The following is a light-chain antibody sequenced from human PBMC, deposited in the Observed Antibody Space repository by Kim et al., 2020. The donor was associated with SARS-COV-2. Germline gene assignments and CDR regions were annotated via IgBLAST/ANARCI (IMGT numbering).Light chain of an antibody. Sequence: SYELTQPPSVSVSPGQTASITCSGDKLGNKYTFWYQQKSGQSPVLVIFQDTKRPSGIPERFSGSNSGNTATLTISGTQAMDEADYYCQAWDSTTEVVFGGGTQLTVL. V-gene: IGLV3-1*01. CDR2: QDT. CDR3: QAWDSTTEVV. CDR1: KLGNKY. J-gene: IGLJ2*01.